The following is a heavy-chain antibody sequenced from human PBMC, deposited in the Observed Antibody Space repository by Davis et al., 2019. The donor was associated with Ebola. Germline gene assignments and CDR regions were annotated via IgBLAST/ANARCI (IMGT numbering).Heavy chain of an antibody. J-gene: IGHJ4*02. CDR3: ARDLGYSYGYGFDH. Sequence: GESLKISCAASGFTFSDYWMHWVRQAPGKGLVWVSHIKADGSTTSYADSVKGRFTISRDNAKNSLYLQMNSLRAEDTAVYYCARDLGYSYGYGFDHWGQGTLVTVSS. V-gene: IGHV3-74*01. CDR1: GFTFSDYW. D-gene: IGHD5-18*01. CDR2: IKADGSTT.